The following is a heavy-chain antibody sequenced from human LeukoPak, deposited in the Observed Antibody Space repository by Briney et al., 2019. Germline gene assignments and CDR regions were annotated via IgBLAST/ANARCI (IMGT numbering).Heavy chain of an antibody. CDR3: ARDYADYVGYFFFDY. CDR1: EFTFSSYA. V-gene: IGHV3-23*01. Sequence: GGSLRLSCAASEFTFSSYAMSWVRQAPGKGLERVSTINANGLSTYYADSVKGRFTISRDNSKNTLYLQMNSLRAEGTAVYYCARDYADYVGYFFFDYWGQGTLVTVSS. J-gene: IGHJ4*02. D-gene: IGHD4-17*01. CDR2: INANGLST.